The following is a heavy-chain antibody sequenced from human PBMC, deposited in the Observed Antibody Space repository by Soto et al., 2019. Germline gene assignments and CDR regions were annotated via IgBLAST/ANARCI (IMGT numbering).Heavy chain of an antibody. J-gene: IGHJ6*02. CDR1: GFTFSSYS. CDR3: ARAQIVDYGYGMDV. CDR2: ISSSSSTI. D-gene: IGHD4-17*01. Sequence: GGSLRLSCAASGFTFSSYSMNWVRQAPGKGLEWVSYISSSSSTIYYADSVKGRFTISRDNAKNSLYLQMNSLRDEDTAVYYCARAQIVDYGYGMDVWGQGTTVTVSS. V-gene: IGHV3-48*02.